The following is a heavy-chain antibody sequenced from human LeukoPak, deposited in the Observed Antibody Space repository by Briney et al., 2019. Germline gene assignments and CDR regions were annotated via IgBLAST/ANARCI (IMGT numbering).Heavy chain of an antibody. D-gene: IGHD5-18*01. CDR2: IQEDGGEK. V-gene: IGHV3-7*01. CDR3: ARDGDEYSYGYGDAFDI. Sequence: GGSLRLSCAGSGFTFSRYWMSWVRQAPGKGLEWVANIQEDGGEKYYVDSVKGRFVISRDNAKNSVYLQMNSLRVEDTAVYYCARDGDEYSYGYGDAFDIWGQGTMVTVSS. J-gene: IGHJ3*02. CDR1: GFTFSRYW.